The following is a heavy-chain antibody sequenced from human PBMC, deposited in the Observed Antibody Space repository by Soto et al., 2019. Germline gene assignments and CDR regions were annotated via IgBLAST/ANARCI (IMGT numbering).Heavy chain of an antibody. J-gene: IGHJ4*02. CDR2: ISSSSSYI. D-gene: IGHD3-10*01. CDR3: ARNSDGFGELLEYYFVY. CDR1: GFTFSSYS. V-gene: IGHV3-21*01. Sequence: PGGSLRLSCAASGFTFSSYSMNRVRQAPGEGLEWVSSISSSSSYIYYADSVKGRFTISRDNAKNSLYLQMNSLRAEDTAVYYCARNSDGFGELLEYYFVYWGQGTLVTVS.